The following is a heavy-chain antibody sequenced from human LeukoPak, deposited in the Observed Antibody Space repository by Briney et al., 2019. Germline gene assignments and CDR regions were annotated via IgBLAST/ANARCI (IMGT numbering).Heavy chain of an antibody. CDR3: ARDRVAFDSGSGSFPSYYYYMDV. CDR2: TFYRSKWYN. J-gene: IGHJ6*03. D-gene: IGHD3-10*01. Sequence: SQTLSLTCALSGDSVSSSSTAWNWIRQSPSRGLEWLGRTFYRSKWYNDYAVSVKSRITINPDTSKNQFSLQLNSVTPEDTAVYYCARDRVAFDSGSGSFPSYYYYMDVWGKGTTVTISS. V-gene: IGHV6-1*01. CDR1: GDSVSSSSTA.